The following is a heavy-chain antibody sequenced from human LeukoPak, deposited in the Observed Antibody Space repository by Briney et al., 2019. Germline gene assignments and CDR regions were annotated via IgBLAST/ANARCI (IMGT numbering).Heavy chain of an antibody. J-gene: IGHJ4*02. Sequence: PGGSLRLSCAASGFTFSSYNMNWVRQAPGKGLEWVSHISSSSRTIYYADPVKGRFTISRDNAKNSLYLQMNSLRAEDTAVYYCAKGSTFTAASSSDFDYWGQGTLVTVSS. CDR1: GFTFSSYN. CDR3: AKGSTFTAASSSDFDY. V-gene: IGHV3-48*01. CDR2: ISSSSRTI. D-gene: IGHD6-19*01.